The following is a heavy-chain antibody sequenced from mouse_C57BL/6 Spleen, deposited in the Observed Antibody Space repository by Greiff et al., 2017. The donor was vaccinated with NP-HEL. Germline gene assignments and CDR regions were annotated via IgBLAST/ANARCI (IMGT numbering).Heavy chain of an antibody. CDR2: IDPSDSAT. CDR3: ARMRSYDYIDY. Sequence: QVQLQQPGAELVRPGSSVKLSCKASGYTFTSYWMHWVKQSPIQGLEWIGNIDPSDSATHYNQKFKDKATLTVDKSSSTAYMQLSRLTSEDSAVYYCARMRSYDYIDYWGQGTTLTVSS. V-gene: IGHV1-52*01. J-gene: IGHJ2*01. CDR1: GYTFTSYW. D-gene: IGHD2-3*01.